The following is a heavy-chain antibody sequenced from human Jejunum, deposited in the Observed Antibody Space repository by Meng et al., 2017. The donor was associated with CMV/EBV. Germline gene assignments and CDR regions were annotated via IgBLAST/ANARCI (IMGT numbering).Heavy chain of an antibody. CDR2: ISSNGGST. J-gene: IGHJ4*02. V-gene: IGHV3-64*02. CDR3: AATGPTSGLDY. Sequence: ADSGFTFSNDAMHWVRQAPGKGLEYLSIISSNGGSTNYVDSVRGRFSISRDNSKNTVYLQMGSLRAEDMAVYYCAATGPTSGLDYWGQGTRVTVSS. D-gene: IGHD1-1*01. CDR1: GFTFSNDA.